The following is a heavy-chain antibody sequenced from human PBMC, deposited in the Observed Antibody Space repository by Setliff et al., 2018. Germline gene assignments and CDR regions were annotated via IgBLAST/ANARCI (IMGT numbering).Heavy chain of an antibody. D-gene: IGHD6-6*01. J-gene: IGHJ4*02. CDR1: GGSISSHY. CDR3: ARGRNIAARLLDS. CDR2: IYTSWST. Sequence: ASETLSLTCTVSGGSISSHYWTWIRQPAGKGLEWIGQIYTSWSTNYNPSLKSRVTISIDTSKDQFSLKLISMTAADTAVYYCARGRNIAARLLDSWGQGTLVTVSS. V-gene: IGHV4-4*07.